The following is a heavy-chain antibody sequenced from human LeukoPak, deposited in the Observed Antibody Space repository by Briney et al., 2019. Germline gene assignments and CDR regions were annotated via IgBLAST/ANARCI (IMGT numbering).Heavy chain of an antibody. CDR3: ARHLIVVVPAAIGNFDY. J-gene: IGHJ4*02. CDR2: IYYSGST. V-gene: IGHV4-39*01. Sequence: SQTLSLTCTVSGGSISSGSYYWGWIRQPPGKGLEWIGSIYYSGSTYYNPSLKSRVTISVDTSKNQFSLKLSSVTAADTAVYYCARHLIVVVPAAIGNFDYWGQGTLVTVSS. D-gene: IGHD2-2*02. CDR1: GGSISSGSYY.